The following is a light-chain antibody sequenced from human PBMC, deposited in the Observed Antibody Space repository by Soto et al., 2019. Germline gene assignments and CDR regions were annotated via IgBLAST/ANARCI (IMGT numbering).Light chain of an antibody. CDR2: AAS. Sequence: DIQMTQSPSSLSASVGDRVTITCRASQSISSYLNWYQQKPGKAPKLLIYAASSLQSGVPPRFSGSGSGTDFTLTISSLQPEDFATYYCQQSYSTFPTFGQGTRLEIK. CDR3: QQSYSTFPT. J-gene: IGKJ5*01. CDR1: QSISSY. V-gene: IGKV1-39*01.